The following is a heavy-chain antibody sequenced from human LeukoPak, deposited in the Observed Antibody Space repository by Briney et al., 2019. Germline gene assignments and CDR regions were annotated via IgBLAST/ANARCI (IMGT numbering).Heavy chain of an antibody. V-gene: IGHV3-23*01. CDR3: AKSRGPDY. CDR2: ISGSGGRT. CDR1: GFTFSSYA. D-gene: IGHD3-10*01. J-gene: IGHJ4*02. Sequence: GGSLRLSCAASGFTFSSYAMSWVRQAPGKGLEWVSSISGSGGRTHYTDSVKGRFTISRDNSKNTLYLQMNSLRAEDTAVYYCAKSRGPDYWGQGTLVTVSS.